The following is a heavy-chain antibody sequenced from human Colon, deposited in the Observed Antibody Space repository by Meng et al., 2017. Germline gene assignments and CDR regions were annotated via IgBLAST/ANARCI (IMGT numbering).Heavy chain of an antibody. CDR3: ARVNIVSFDY. CDR2: IYSGGST. D-gene: IGHD5-12*01. V-gene: IGHV3-53*01. CDR1: GFTVSSNY. J-gene: IGHJ4*02. Sequence: GGSLRLSCAASGFTVSSNYMSWVRQAPGKGLEWVSVIYSGGSTYYADSVKGRFTISRDNSKNTLYLQMNSLGAEDTAVYYCARVNIVSFDYWGQGTLVTVSS.